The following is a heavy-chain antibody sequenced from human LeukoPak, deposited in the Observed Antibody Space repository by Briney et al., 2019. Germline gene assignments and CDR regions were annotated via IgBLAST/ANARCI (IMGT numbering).Heavy chain of an antibody. CDR2: IDPSDSYT. J-gene: IGHJ4*02. CDR1: GYSFTSSW. D-gene: IGHD2-21*02. V-gene: IGHV5-10-1*01. CDR3: ARHRGVGGDFVY. Sequence: GESLKISCKGSGYSFTSSWISWVRQMPGKGLEWIGRIDPSDSYTDYSPSFQGHVTISADKSISTAYLQWSSLKASDTAMYYCARHRGVGGDFVYWGQGTLVTVSS.